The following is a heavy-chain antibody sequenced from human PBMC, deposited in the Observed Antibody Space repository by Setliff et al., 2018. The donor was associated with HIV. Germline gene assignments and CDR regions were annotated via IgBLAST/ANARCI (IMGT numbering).Heavy chain of an antibody. CDR3: ATVPCEIGGHCGGDTPDY. CDR1: GGTFSSYA. J-gene: IGHJ4*02. CDR2: IISMFDIP. Sequence: SVKVSCKGSGGTFSSYAISWVLQAPGQGLEWMGGIISMFDIPNYAQKFQGRDTITADKSENTDYMELTRLKFEDTSVYYCATVPCEIGGHCGGDTPDYWGQGTLVTVSS. V-gene: IGHV1-69*10. D-gene: IGHD2-21*02.